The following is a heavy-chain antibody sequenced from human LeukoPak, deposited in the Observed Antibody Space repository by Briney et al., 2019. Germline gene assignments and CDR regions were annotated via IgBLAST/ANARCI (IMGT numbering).Heavy chain of an antibody. CDR2: IHGSGGT. CDR3: AKWHIENLVRWFDP. Sequence: PSETLSLTCTVSGDSISSFFWSWIRQPAGKGLEWIGRIHGSGGTNYNPSLRSRVTMSVDTSKNQFSLKLNSVTAADTAVYYCAKWHIENLVRWFDPWGQGTLVTVSS. J-gene: IGHJ5*02. D-gene: IGHD2-21*01. CDR1: GDSISSFF. V-gene: IGHV4-4*07.